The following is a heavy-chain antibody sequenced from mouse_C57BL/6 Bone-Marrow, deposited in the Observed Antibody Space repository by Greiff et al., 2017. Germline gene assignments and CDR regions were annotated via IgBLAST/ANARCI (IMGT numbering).Heavy chain of an antibody. J-gene: IGHJ4*01. Sequence: EVQLQQSGAELVRPGASVKLSCTASGFNFKAYYMHWVKQRHEQGLEWIGRFDPENGDTEYSPKFQGKATMTADKSSNTAYLQLSSLTSEDTAVYYCTTKGQGWNYAMDYWGRGTSVPVSS. CDR2: FDPENGDT. CDR3: TTKGQGWNYAMDY. CDR1: GFNFKAYY. D-gene: IGHD3-3*01. V-gene: IGHV14-1*01.